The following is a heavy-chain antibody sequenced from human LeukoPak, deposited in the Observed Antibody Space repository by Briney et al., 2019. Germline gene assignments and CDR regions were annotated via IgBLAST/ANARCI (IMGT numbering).Heavy chain of an antibody. J-gene: IGHJ4*02. CDR1: GFTFSSYA. Sequence: GGSLRLSCAASGFTFSSYAMHWVRQAPGKGLEWVVSISGTSDYIYYADSVKGRFTISRDNGQNSLYLQMNSLRAEDTAVYYCARREPQGCSGTSCFAGPVGHWGQGTLVTVSS. CDR3: ARREPQGCSGTSCFAGPVGH. CDR2: ISGTSDYI. V-gene: IGHV3-21*06. D-gene: IGHD2-2*01.